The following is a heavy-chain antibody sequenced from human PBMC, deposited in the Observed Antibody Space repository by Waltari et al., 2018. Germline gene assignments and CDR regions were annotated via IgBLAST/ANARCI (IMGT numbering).Heavy chain of an antibody. CDR3: ARDRGRGIYLDT. Sequence: QLQLQESGPRLVKPSGTLSLTCAVSGDSMRTTDWWSWVRQSPGKGLQWIGQVQRSGRTNYNPSFASRVSISVDTSTNQFSLRVTSATAADTAVYFCARDRGRGIYLDTWGQGTLVTVSP. CDR2: VQRSGRT. D-gene: IGHD2-15*01. J-gene: IGHJ5*02. CDR1: GDSMRTTDW. V-gene: IGHV4-4*02.